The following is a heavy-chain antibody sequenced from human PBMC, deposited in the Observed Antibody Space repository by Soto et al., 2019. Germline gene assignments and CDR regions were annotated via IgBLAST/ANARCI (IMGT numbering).Heavy chain of an antibody. CDR2: IYYSGST. Sequence: SETLSLTCTVSGGSISSGDCYWSWIPQPPGTGLEWIGYIYYSGSTYYNPSLKSRVTISVDTSKNQFSLKLSSVTAEDTAVYYCARDAGITMIVVAPTGAFDIWGQGTMVTVSS. CDR1: GGSISSGDCY. CDR3: ARDAGITMIVVAPTGAFDI. J-gene: IGHJ3*02. V-gene: IGHV4-30-4*01. D-gene: IGHD3-22*01.